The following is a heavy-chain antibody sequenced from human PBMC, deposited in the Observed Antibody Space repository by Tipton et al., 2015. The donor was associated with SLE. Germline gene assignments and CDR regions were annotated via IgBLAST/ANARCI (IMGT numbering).Heavy chain of an antibody. V-gene: IGHV4-30-2*01. CDR1: GGSISSGGYS. CDR3: ARVVAAAGTAFDI. D-gene: IGHD6-13*01. CDR2: IYHSGST. Sequence: TLSLTCVVSGGSISSGGYSWSWIRQPPGKGLEWIGYIYHSGSTYYNPSLKSRLTISVDTSKNQFSLKLSSVTAADTAVYYCARVVAAAGTAFDIWGQGTMVTVSS. J-gene: IGHJ3*02.